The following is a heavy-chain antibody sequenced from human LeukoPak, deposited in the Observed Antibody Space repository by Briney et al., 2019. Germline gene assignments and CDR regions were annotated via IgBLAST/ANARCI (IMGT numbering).Heavy chain of an antibody. Sequence: NPGGSLRLSCAASGFTFSSYSMNWVRQAPGKGLEWVSSISSSSYIYYADSVKGRFTISRDNAKNSLYLQMNSLRAEDTAVYYCARGSTYYYGSGSYYNGRNWFDPWGQGTLVTVS. J-gene: IGHJ5*02. D-gene: IGHD3-10*01. CDR1: GFTFSSYS. CDR3: ARGSTYYYGSGSYYNGRNWFDP. V-gene: IGHV3-21*01. CDR2: ISSSSYI.